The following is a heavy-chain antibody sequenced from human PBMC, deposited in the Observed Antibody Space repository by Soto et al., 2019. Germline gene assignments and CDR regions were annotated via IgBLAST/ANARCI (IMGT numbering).Heavy chain of an antibody. CDR2: IDPSDSYT. V-gene: IGHV5-10-1*01. D-gene: IGHD3-16*02. Sequence: GESLKISCNGSGYTFTDYWIGWVRQLPGKGLEWMGRIDPSDSYTNYSPSFQGHVTISADKSISTAYLQWSSLKASDTAMYYCASDVNDYVWGSYRPFDYWGQGTLVTVSS. J-gene: IGHJ4*02. CDR1: GYTFTDYW. CDR3: ASDVNDYVWGSYRPFDY.